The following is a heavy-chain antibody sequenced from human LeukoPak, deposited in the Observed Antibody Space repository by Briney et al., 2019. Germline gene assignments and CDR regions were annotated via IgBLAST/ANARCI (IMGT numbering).Heavy chain of an antibody. CDR2: IIPIFGTA. CDR3: ARDHRDFYGMDV. V-gene: IGHV1-69*01. CDR1: GGTFSSYA. Sequence: GSSVKVPCKASGGTFSSYAISWVRQAPGQGLEWMGGIIPIFGTANYAQKFQGRVTITADESTSTAYMELSSLRSEDTAVYYCARDHRDFYGMDVWGQGTTVTVSS. J-gene: IGHJ6*02.